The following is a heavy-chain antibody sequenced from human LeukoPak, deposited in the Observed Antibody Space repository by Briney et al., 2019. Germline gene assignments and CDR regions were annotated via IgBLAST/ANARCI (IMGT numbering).Heavy chain of an antibody. Sequence: SQTLSLTCAVSGGSISSGGYSWSWIRQPPGKGLEWIGYIYHSGSTYYNPSLKSRVTISVDRSKNQFSLKLSSVTAADTAVYYCAKDLLWFGEFKTSAFDYWGQGTLITVSS. D-gene: IGHD3-10*01. J-gene: IGHJ4*02. CDR2: IYHSGST. CDR1: GGSISSGGYS. V-gene: IGHV4-30-2*01. CDR3: AKDLLWFGEFKTSAFDY.